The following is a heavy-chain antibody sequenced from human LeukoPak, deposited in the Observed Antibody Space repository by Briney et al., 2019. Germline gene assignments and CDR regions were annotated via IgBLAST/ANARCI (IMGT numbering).Heavy chain of an antibody. CDR1: GFTFSSYS. CDR2: ISSSSSYI. Sequence: GGSLRLSCAASGFTFSSYSMNWVRQAPGKGLEWVSSISSSSSYIYYADSVKGRFTISRDHAKNSLYLQMTSLRAEDTAVYYCARVPLYSGYGREGYWGKGTLVTVSS. D-gene: IGHD5-12*01. CDR3: ARVPLYSGYGREGY. V-gene: IGHV3-21*01. J-gene: IGHJ4*02.